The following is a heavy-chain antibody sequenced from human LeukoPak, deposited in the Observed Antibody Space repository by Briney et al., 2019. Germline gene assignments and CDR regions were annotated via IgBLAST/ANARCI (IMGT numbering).Heavy chain of an antibody. CDR2: FDPEDGET. CDR1: GYTLTELS. Sequence: ASVKVSCKVSGYTLTELSMHWVRQAPGKGLEWMGGFDPEDGETVYAQRFQGRVTLTEDESTSTAYMELSSLRSEDTAVYYCARDDCSSTSCPYAFDIWGQGTMVTVSS. J-gene: IGHJ3*02. D-gene: IGHD2-2*01. V-gene: IGHV1-24*01. CDR3: ARDDCSSTSCPYAFDI.